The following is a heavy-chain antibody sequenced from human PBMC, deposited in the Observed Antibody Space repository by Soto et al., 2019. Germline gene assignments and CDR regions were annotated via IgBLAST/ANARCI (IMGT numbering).Heavy chain of an antibody. J-gene: IGHJ3*02. CDR3: ARDPGYYYDSSGYAFDI. CDR2: INSDGSST. D-gene: IGHD3-22*01. V-gene: IGHV3-74*01. Sequence: GWSLRLSCAASGFTFSSYWMHWVRQAPGKGLVWVSRINSDGSSTSYADSVKGRFTISRDNAKNTLYLQMNSLRAEDTAVYYCARDPGYYYDSSGYAFDIWGQGTMVTVSS. CDR1: GFTFSSYW.